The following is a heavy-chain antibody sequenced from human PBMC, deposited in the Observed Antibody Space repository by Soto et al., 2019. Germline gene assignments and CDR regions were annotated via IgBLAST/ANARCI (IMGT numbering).Heavy chain of an antibody. CDR3: ATGRVGYCSSTRCYWFDP. CDR1: GDSVSSNSAA. J-gene: IGHJ5*02. V-gene: IGHV6-1*01. D-gene: IGHD2-2*01. CDR2: TYYRSKWYN. Sequence: PSQTLSLTCAISGDSVSSNSAAWNWIRQSPSRGLEWLGRTYYRSKWYNDYAVSVKSRITINPDTSKNQFSLQLNSVTPEDTAVYYCATGRVGYCSSTRCYWFDPWGQGTLVTVSS.